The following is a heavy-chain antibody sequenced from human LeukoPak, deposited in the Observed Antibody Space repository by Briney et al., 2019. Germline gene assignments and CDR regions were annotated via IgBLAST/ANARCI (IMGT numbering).Heavy chain of an antibody. CDR3: ARDASYCSGGSCSSVGAAFDI. CDR2: IWYDGGNK. D-gene: IGHD2-15*01. Sequence: GRSLTLSCTAAGLTISLYCMHWVRQAPGKGLEWVAIIWYDGGNKYYADSVKGRFTISRDNSKNTLYLQMNSLRAEDRDVYYCARDASYCSGGSCSSVGAAFDIWGQRSMVTVSS. CDR1: GLTISLYC. J-gene: IGHJ3*02. V-gene: IGHV3-33*01.